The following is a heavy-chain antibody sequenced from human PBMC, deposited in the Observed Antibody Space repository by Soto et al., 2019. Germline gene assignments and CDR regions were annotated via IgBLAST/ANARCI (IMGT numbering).Heavy chain of an antibody. J-gene: IGHJ4*02. CDR3: ARVTGYYYVDY. V-gene: IGHV1-3*01. CDR2: INAGNGNT. CDR1: VYTFTSYA. D-gene: IGHD3-9*01. Sequence: EASVKVSCKASVYTFTSYAMHWVRQAPGQRLEWMGWINAGNGNTKYSQKFQGRVTITRDTSASTAYMELSSLRSEDTAVYYCARVTGYYYVDYWGQGTLVTVSS.